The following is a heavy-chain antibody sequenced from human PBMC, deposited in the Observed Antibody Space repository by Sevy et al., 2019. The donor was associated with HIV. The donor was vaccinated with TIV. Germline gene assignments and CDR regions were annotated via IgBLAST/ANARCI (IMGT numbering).Heavy chain of an antibody. D-gene: IGHD5-18*01. V-gene: IGHV3-11*01. Sequence: GGSLRLSCVVSTFTFSDYYMTWIRQAPGKGLEWLSHIGSGGTITSHADSVKGRFTISRDNAKNSLYLQMNSLRAEDTAVYYCARVRYNYGSYYFDYWGQGTLVTVSS. CDR2: IGSGGTIT. CDR3: ARVRYNYGSYYFDY. CDR1: TFTFSDYY. J-gene: IGHJ4*02.